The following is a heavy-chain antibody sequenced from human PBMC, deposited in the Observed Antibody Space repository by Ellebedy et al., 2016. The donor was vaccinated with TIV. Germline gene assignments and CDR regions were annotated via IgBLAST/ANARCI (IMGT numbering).Heavy chain of an antibody. D-gene: IGHD3-16*02. CDR1: GFTFGDYA. V-gene: IGHV3-49*03. J-gene: IGHJ5*02. Sequence: GGSLRLXXTASGFTFGDYAMTWFRQAPGKGLEWVGFIRTKAYGGTADFAASVKGRFSISRDDSKSIVYMEMNSLKSEDTAVYYCTRARILITLGGVTVPNCFGPWGQGSLVTVSP. CDR2: IRTKAYGGTA. CDR3: TRARILITLGGVTVPNCFGP.